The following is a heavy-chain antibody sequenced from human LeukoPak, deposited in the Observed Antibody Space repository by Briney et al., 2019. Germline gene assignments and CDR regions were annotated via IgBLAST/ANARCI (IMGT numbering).Heavy chain of an antibody. CDR3: ASFCASTTCYNDGTNFAF. CDR1: NGSISSSSYY. D-gene: IGHD2-2*01. Sequence: PSETLSLTCTVSNGSISSSSYYWGWIRQPPGKGLEWIGSIYYSGNTYYNSSLKSRVTISVDTSKNQFSLNLTSVTAADTAVYYCASFCASTTCYNDGTNFAFWGQGTLVTVSS. CDR2: IYYSGNT. V-gene: IGHV4-39*07. J-gene: IGHJ4*02.